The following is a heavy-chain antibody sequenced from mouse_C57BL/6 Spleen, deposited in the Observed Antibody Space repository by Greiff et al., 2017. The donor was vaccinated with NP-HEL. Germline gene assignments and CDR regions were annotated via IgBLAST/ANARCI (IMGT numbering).Heavy chain of an antibody. J-gene: IGHJ3*01. CDR1: GYSITSGYY. CDR2: ISYDGSN. Sequence: VQLQQSGPGLVKPSQSLSLTCSVTGYSITSGYYWNWIRQFPGNKLEWMGYISYDGSNNYNPSLKNRISITRDTSKNQFFLKLNSVTTEDTATYYCARDLYYDYDGFAYWGQGTLVTVSA. V-gene: IGHV3-6*01. CDR3: ARDLYYDYDGFAY. D-gene: IGHD2-4*01.